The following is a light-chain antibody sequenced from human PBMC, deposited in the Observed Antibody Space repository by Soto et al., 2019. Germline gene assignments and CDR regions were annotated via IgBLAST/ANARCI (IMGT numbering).Light chain of an antibody. Sequence: EIVMTQSPATLSVSPGERATLSCRASQSVSGNLAWYQQKPGQPPSLLIYGASTRSTGIPARFSGSGSGTEFTLTISSLQSEDFAVYYCQQYNNWPPYTFGQGTKLEI. CDR3: QQYNNWPPYT. V-gene: IGKV3-15*01. CDR2: GAS. J-gene: IGKJ2*01. CDR1: QSVSGN.